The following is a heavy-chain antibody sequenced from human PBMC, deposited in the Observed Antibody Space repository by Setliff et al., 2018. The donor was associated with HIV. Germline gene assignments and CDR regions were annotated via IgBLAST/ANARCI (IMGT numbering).Heavy chain of an antibody. CDR3: ARQFLDWSNDYYSRYYIDL. CDR2: ISAYNGNT. Sequence: ASVKVSCKASGYTFTSYGISWVRQALGQGLEWMGWISAYNGNTPYAQRLKDRVTMTTDTPTRTAYMALRSLISNDTAVYYCARQFLDWSNDYYSRYYIDLWGKGTPVTVSS. D-gene: IGHD3-3*01. V-gene: IGHV1-18*01. CDR1: GYTFTSYG. J-gene: IGHJ6*03.